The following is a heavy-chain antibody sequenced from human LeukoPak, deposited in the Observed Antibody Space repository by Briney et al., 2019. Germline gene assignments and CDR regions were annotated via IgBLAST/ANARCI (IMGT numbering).Heavy chain of an antibody. Sequence: PGGSLTLSCAASGFTFDDYGMSWVRQAPGKGLEWVSGINWNDGSKGYADSVKGRFTISRDNAKNSLYLQMNSLRSEDTALYHCARDPQGYCSGGSCPYCYMDVWGKGTTVTVSS. CDR3: ARDPQGYCSGGSCPYCYMDV. V-gene: IGHV3-20*01. D-gene: IGHD2-15*01. CDR1: GFTFDDYG. CDR2: INWNDGSK. J-gene: IGHJ6*03.